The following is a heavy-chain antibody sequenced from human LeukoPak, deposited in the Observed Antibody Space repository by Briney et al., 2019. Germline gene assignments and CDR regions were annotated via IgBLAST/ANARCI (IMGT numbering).Heavy chain of an antibody. CDR2: IYPADSDT. Sequence: GESLKISCKGSGYSFTSYRIGWVRQMPGKGLEWMGIIYPADSDTKYSPSFQGQVTISADKSISTAYLQWSSLKASDTAMYYCARYSGSARYGMDVWGQGTTVTVSS. V-gene: IGHV5-51*01. D-gene: IGHD3-10*01. CDR1: GYSFTSYR. CDR3: ARYSGSARYGMDV. J-gene: IGHJ6*02.